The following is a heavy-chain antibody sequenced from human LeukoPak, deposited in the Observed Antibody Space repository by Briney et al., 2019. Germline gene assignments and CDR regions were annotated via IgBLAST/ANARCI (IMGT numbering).Heavy chain of an antibody. Sequence: SETLSLTCTVSGGSISSGDYYWSWIRQPPGKGLEWVGEINHSGSTNYNPSLKSRVTISVDTSKNQFSLKLSSVTAADTAVYYCVLDSSGPGAVWDYWGQGTLVTVSS. D-gene: IGHD3-22*01. CDR1: GGSISSGDYY. CDR3: VLDSSGPGAVWDY. J-gene: IGHJ4*02. V-gene: IGHV4-39*07. CDR2: INHSGST.